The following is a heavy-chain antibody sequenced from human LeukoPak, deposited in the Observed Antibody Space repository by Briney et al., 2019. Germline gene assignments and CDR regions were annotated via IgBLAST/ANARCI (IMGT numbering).Heavy chain of an antibody. Sequence: SETLSLTCTVSGGSISSYYWSWIRQPPGKGLEWIGYIYYSGSTSYNPSLKSRVTISVDTSKNQFSLKLSSVTAADTAVYYCAREAAAGLDYWGQGTLVTVSS. V-gene: IGHV4-59*01. CDR3: AREAAAGLDY. CDR1: GGSISSYY. D-gene: IGHD6-13*01. CDR2: IYYSGST. J-gene: IGHJ4*02.